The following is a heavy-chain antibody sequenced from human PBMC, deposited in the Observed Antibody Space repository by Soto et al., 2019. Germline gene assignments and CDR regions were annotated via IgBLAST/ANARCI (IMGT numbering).Heavy chain of an antibody. CDR1: GGSISSSSYY. CDR3: ARMYSSGYDAFDI. V-gene: IGHV4-39*01. Sequence: QLQLQESGPGLVKPSETLSLTCTVSGGSISSSSYYWGWIRQPPGKGLEWIGSIYYSGSTYYNPSLKCRVTISVDTSKTRFSLKLSSLTAADTVVYYCARMYSSGYDAFDIWAQATKVTV. D-gene: IGHD6-19*01. J-gene: IGHJ3*02. CDR2: IYYSGST.